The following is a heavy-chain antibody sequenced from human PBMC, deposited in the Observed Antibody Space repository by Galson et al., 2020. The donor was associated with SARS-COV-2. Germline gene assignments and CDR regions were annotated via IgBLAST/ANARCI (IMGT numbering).Heavy chain of an antibody. J-gene: IGHJ4*02. V-gene: IGHV3-21*01. CDR1: GFALSSYT. Sequence: GESLKIPCAASGFALSSYTMNWVRPAPGKGPEWVASHDTSSTYIYHADSLKGRFPISRDNAENSLYLQMNSLRAEDTAVYYCARSPPASTSGTSIYFDYWGQGTQVTVSS. CDR2: HDTSSTYI. CDR3: ARSPPASTSGTSIYFDY. D-gene: IGHD3-10*01.